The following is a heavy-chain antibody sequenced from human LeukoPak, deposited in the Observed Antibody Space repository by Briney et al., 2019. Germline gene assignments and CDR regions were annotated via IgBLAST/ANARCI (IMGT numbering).Heavy chain of an antibody. CDR2: ITSSSTYI. CDR3: ARVRPSPEPNVLVAGLDY. Sequence: GGSLRLSCAASGFTFSTYSMNWVRQAPGKGLEWVSWITSSSTYIYYADSMKGRFTISRDNARNLLYLQMNSLRAEDTAVYYCARVRPSPEPNVLVAGLDYWGQGTLVTVSS. D-gene: IGHD6-19*01. J-gene: IGHJ4*02. V-gene: IGHV3-21*06. CDR1: GFTFSTYS.